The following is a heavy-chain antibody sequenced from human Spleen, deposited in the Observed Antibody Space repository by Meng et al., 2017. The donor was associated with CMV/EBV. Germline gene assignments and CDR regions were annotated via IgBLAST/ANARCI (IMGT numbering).Heavy chain of an antibody. J-gene: IGHJ4*02. CDR2: INPNSGDT. Sequence: ASVKVSCKASGYTFTHYYMHWVRQAPGRGLEWMGWINPNSGDTNYAQKFQGRVTMTRDMSITTVYMELSSLRSDGTAVYYCARSGGSGYSSFDYCVQGTLVTVSS. D-gene: IGHD3-3*01. CDR1: GYTFTHYY. CDR3: ARSGGSGYSSFDY. V-gene: IGHV1-2*02.